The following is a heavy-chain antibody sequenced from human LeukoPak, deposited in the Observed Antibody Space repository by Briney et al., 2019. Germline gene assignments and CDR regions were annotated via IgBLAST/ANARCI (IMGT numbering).Heavy chain of an antibody. CDR1: GFYSRSSC. CDR2: INSDGSRT. CDR3: ARGRDDYTYFDC. V-gene: IGHV3-74*01. Sequence: RGSLSPSCAASGFYSRSSCTHWVSQAPGKGLMWVSRINSDGSRTTYADSVRGRFTISRDNAKSTLYLQMNSLRAEDTAVYYCARGRDDYTYFDCWGQGTLVTVSS. D-gene: IGHD4-11*01. J-gene: IGHJ4*02.